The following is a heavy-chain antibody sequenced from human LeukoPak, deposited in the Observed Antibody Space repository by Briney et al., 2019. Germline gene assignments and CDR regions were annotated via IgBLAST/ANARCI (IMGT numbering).Heavy chain of an antibody. D-gene: IGHD3-10*01. J-gene: IGHJ6*03. V-gene: IGHV3-48*03. CDR3: ARVARGVLRDAYFYYYYMDV. CDR2: ISSSGSTI. CDR1: GFTFSSYE. Sequence: PGGSLRLSCAASGFTFSSYEMNWVRQAPGKGLEWVSYISSSGSTICYADSVKGRFTISRDNAKNSLYLQMNSLRAEDTAVYYCARVARGVLRDAYFYYYYMDVWGKGTTVTVSS.